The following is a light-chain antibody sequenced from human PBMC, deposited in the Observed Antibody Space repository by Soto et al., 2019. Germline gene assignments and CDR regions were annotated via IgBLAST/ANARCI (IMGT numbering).Light chain of an antibody. J-gene: IGKJ5*01. Sequence: EIVMTQSPATLSVSPGETATLSCRASQSVSSYLAWYQQKPGQAPRLLIYGASTRATGIPARFSGSGSGTEFTLTISGLQSEYFAVYSCQQYNDWPLFTFGQGTRLEIK. V-gene: IGKV3-15*01. CDR3: QQYNDWPLFT. CDR2: GAS. CDR1: QSVSSY.